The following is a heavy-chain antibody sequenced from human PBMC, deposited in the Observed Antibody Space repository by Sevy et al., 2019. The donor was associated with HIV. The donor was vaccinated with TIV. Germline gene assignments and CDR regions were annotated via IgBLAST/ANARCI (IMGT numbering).Heavy chain of an antibody. CDR3: ATIAVAAKRDFDY. V-gene: IGHV1-46*01. J-gene: IGHJ4*02. D-gene: IGHD6-19*01. Sequence: ASVKVSCKASGYTFTSYYMHWVRQAPGQGLEWMGIINPSGGSTSYAPKFQGRVTMTRDTSTSTVYMELSSLRSEDTAVYYCATIAVAAKRDFDYWGQGTLVTVSS. CDR2: INPSGGST. CDR1: GYTFTSYY.